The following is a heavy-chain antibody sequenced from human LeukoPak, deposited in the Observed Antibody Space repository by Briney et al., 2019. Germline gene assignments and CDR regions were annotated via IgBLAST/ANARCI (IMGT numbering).Heavy chain of an antibody. J-gene: IGHJ4*02. Sequence: GASVKVSCKASGYTFTGYYMHWVRQAPGQGLEWMGWINPNSGGTNYAQKFQGRVTMTRDTSISTAYMELSRLRSDDTAVYYCASPGLTYYYDSSGYYCPPYYFDYWGQGTLVTVSS. CDR3: ASPGLTYYYDSSGYYCPPYYFDY. V-gene: IGHV1-2*02. CDR1: GYTFTGYY. CDR2: INPNSGGT. D-gene: IGHD3-22*01.